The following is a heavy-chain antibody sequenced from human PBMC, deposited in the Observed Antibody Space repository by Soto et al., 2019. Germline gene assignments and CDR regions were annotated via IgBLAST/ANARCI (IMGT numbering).Heavy chain of an antibody. J-gene: IGHJ5*02. CDR1: GFTFRSFT. CDR2: ISSNSAYI. D-gene: IGHD6-13*01. Sequence: GVSLRLSCAASGFTFRSFTMNWVRQAPGKGLEWVSTISSNSAYIYYTDALRGRFTISRDNAKNSLHLQMNSLRAEDTAMYYCTRDAPRDSSAGGWFAPGGPGPLFTVSS. CDR3: TRDAPRDSSAGGWFAP. V-gene: IGHV3-21*01.